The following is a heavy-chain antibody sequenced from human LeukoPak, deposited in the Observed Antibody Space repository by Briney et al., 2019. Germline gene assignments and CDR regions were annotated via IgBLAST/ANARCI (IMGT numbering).Heavy chain of an antibody. CDR1: GFIFSNYG. CDR2: IRGNAATT. J-gene: IGHJ4*02. Sequence: GGSLRLSCAASGFIFSNYGMSWVRQAPGKGLEWVSAIRGNAATTYYADSVKGRFSIFRDNSKNMLYLQMNSLRVEDTAVYYCARVAEAAAFDSWGQGTLVTVSS. D-gene: IGHD6-13*01. CDR3: ARVAEAAAFDS. V-gene: IGHV3-23*01.